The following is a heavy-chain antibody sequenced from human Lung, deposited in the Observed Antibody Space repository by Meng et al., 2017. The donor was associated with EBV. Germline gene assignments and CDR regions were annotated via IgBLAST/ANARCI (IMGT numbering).Heavy chain of an antibody. CDR2: IHHSGRT. V-gene: IGHV4-4*02. D-gene: IGHD2-21*01. CDR1: GGSIVIGNW. CDR3: ARDSDSAYSLGY. Sequence: QVQLRVSGPGLVNPSGTLSLPCAVSGGSIVIGNWWSWVRQSPGKGLEWIGEIHHSGRTNYNPCLKSRITMSLDKPKNQFSLKLSSVTAADTAVYYCARDSDSAYSLGYWGQGTLVTVSS. J-gene: IGHJ4*02.